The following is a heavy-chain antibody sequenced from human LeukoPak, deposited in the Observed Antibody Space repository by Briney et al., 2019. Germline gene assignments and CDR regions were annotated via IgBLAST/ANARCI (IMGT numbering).Heavy chain of an antibody. V-gene: IGHV1-2*02. CDR1: GYTFTGYY. CDR2: INPNSGGT. D-gene: IGHD3-10*02. J-gene: IGHJ4*02. Sequence: ASVKVSCKASGYTFTGYYMHWVRQAPGQGLEWMGWINPNSGGTNYAQKFQGRVTMTRDTSISTAYMELSRLRSDDTAVYYCARVPISVLGSSDYWGQGTLVTVSS. CDR3: ARVPISVLGSSDY.